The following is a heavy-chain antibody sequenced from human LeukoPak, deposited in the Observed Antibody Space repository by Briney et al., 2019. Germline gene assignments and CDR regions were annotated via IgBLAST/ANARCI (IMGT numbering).Heavy chain of an antibody. J-gene: IGHJ5*02. CDR2: MNPNSGNT. V-gene: IGHV1-8*01. Sequence: ASVKVSCKASGCTFTSYDINWVRQATGQGLERMGWMNPNSGNTGYAQKFQGRVTMTRNTSISTAYMELSSLRSEDTAVYYCASLFRYYDILTGYYIGNWSDPWGQGTLVTVSS. D-gene: IGHD3-9*01. CDR3: ASLFRYYDILTGYYIGNWSDP. CDR1: GCTFTSYD.